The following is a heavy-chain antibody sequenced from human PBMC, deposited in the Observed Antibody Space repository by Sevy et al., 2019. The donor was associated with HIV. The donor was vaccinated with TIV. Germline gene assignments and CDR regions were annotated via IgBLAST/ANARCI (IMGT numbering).Heavy chain of an antibody. D-gene: IGHD6-13*01. CDR2: ISDNGYNL. Sequence: GGSLSLSCAASEFSFHDYYMSWIRQAPGMGLEYISYISDNGYNLYYADSVRGRFTISRDNAKNSLYLQMNSLRIEDTAVYYCARAGPYTSRWHFDYWGQGTLVTVSS. CDR1: EFSFHDYY. V-gene: IGHV3-11*04. CDR3: ARAGPYTSRWHFDY. J-gene: IGHJ4*02.